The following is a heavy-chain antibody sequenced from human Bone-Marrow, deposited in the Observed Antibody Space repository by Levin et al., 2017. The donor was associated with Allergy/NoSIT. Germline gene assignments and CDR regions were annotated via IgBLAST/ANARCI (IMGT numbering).Heavy chain of an antibody. Sequence: PGGSLRLSCAASGFTFSSYGMHWVRQAPGKGLEWVAVISYDGSNKYYADSVKGRFTISRDNSKNTLYLQMNSLRAEDTAVYYCAPRQHIAAAGTDYWGQGTLVTVSS. CDR1: GFTFSSYG. CDR3: APRQHIAAAGTDY. V-gene: IGHV3-30*03. CDR2: ISYDGSNK. D-gene: IGHD6-13*01. J-gene: IGHJ4*02.